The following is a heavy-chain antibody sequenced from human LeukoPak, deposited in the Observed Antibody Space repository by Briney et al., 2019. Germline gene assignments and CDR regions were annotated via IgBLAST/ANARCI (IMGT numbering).Heavy chain of an antibody. CDR1: GYTFTGYY. CDR3: ARQHSSGWYGFYFDF. Sequence: ASVKVSCKASGYTFTGYYMRWVRQAPGQGLEWMGWINPNSGGTNYAQKFQGRVTMTRDTSISTAYMELSRLRSDDTAVYFCARQHSSGWYGFYFDFWGQGTLVTVSS. V-gene: IGHV1-2*02. D-gene: IGHD6-13*01. CDR2: INPNSGGT. J-gene: IGHJ4*02.